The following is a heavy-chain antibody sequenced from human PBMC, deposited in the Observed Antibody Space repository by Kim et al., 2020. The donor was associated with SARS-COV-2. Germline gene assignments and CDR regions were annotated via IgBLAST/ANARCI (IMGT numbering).Heavy chain of an antibody. J-gene: IGHJ4*02. V-gene: IGHV3-33*01. Sequence: YADSVKGRVTTSRDNSKNTLYLQMNSRRAEDTAVSYWAREDRVGATEGLDCWGQGTLVTVSS. CDR3: AREDRVGATEGLDC. D-gene: IGHD1-26*01.